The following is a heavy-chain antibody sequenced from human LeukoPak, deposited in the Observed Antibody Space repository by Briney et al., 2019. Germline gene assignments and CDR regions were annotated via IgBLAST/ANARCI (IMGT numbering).Heavy chain of an antibody. Sequence: SETLSLTCTVSGYSISSGYYWGWVRQPPGKGLEWIGSIYHSGSTYYNPSLKSRVTISVDTSKNQFSLKLSSVTAADTAVYYCARERSLNDYGDYLDYYWGQGTLVTVSS. CDR1: GYSISSGYY. CDR2: IYHSGST. D-gene: IGHD4-17*01. V-gene: IGHV4-38-2*02. CDR3: ARERSLNDYGDYLDYY. J-gene: IGHJ4*02.